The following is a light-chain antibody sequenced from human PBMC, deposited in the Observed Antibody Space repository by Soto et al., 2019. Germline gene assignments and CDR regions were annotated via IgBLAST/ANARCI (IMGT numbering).Light chain of an antibody. CDR1: SSDVGGYNY. CDR2: EVS. CDR3: SSYTSISTLAIYV. V-gene: IGLV2-14*01. J-gene: IGLJ1*01. Sequence: QSALTQPASVSGSPGQSITISCTGTSSDVGGYNYVSWYQQHPGKAPKLMIYEVSNRPSGVSNRFSGSKSGNTASLTISGLQAEYEADYYCSSYTSISTLAIYVFGTGTKLTVL.